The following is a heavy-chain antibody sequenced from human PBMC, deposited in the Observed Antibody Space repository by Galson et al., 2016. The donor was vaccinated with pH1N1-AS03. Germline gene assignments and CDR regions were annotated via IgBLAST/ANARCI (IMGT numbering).Heavy chain of an antibody. D-gene: IGHD3-3*01. J-gene: IGHJ3*02. CDR3: ARGKDFWSGYPDDAFDI. V-gene: IGHV3-7*03. Sequence: SLRLSCAASGITFSGYWMTWVRQAPGKGLEWVANIKQDGSEKYSVDSVKGRFTISRDNAKNPLYLQMNSLRAEDTAVYYCARGKDFWSGYPDDAFDIWGQGTMVTVSS. CDR2: IKQDGSEK. CDR1: GITFSGYW.